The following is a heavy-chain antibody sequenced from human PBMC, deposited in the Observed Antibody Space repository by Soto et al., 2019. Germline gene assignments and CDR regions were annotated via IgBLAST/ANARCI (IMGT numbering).Heavy chain of an antibody. J-gene: IGHJ4*02. V-gene: IGHV1-3*01. D-gene: IGHD1-26*01. CDR1: GYTLTSHA. Sequence: QVQLVQSGAEVKKPGASVKVSCKASGYTLTSHAMHWVRQAPGQRLEWVGWMNADKGNTKYSEKFQGRVIITRDTPANTVYMELGSLRSEGTAVYYCARRSGPHGIDFWGQGTLVTVS. CDR2: MNADKGNT. CDR3: ARRSGPHGIDF.